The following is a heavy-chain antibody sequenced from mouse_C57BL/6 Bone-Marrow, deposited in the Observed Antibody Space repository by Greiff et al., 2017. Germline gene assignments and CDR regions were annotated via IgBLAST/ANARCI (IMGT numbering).Heavy chain of an antibody. D-gene: IGHD2-3*01. CDR3: ARCDGYSFAY. V-gene: IGHV1-69*01. J-gene: IGHJ3*01. CDR2: IDPSDSYT. CDR1: GYTFTSYW. Sequence: QVQLQQSGPELVKPGASVKLSCKASGYTFTSYWMHWVKQRPGQGLEWIGEIDPSDSYTNYNQKFKGKSTLTVDKSSSTAYMQLSSLTSEDSAVYYCARCDGYSFAYWGQGTLVTVSA.